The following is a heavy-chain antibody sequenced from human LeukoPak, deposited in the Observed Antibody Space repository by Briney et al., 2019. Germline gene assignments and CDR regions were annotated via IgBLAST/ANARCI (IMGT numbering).Heavy chain of an antibody. D-gene: IGHD2-8*02. V-gene: IGHV3-30*01. J-gene: IGHJ4*02. CDR3: VKDTEDYFDY. CDR2: ISSGGTYE. Sequence: GGSLRLSCAASGFTFSNYAMHWVRQAPGKGLEWVSLISSGGTYEYYADSVKGRFTISRDNSKNTLYLQMNSLRAEDTALYYCVKDTEDYFDYWGQGTLVTVSP. CDR1: GFTFSNYA.